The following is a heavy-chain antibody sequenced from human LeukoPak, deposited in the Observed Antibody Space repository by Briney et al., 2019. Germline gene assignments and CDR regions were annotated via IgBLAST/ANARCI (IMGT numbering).Heavy chain of an antibody. Sequence: GGSLRLSCAASGFTFSSYAMHWVRQAPGKGLEWVAVISYDGSNKYYADSVKGRFTISRDNSKKTMYMQMNSLRPEDTAVYYCARDPDTAMALYYFDYWGQGTLVTVSS. CDR3: ARDPDTAMALYYFDY. D-gene: IGHD5-18*01. J-gene: IGHJ4*02. CDR2: ISYDGSNK. CDR1: GFTFSSYA. V-gene: IGHV3-30*04.